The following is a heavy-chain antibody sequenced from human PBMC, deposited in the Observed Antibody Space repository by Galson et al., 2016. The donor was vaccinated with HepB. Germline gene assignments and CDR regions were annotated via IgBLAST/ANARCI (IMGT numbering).Heavy chain of an antibody. Sequence: LSLTCTVSGYSISSGYFWGWIRQPPGKGLEWIGSIYHSGSTYYNPSLKSRVTISVDTSKNQFSLKLSSVTAADTALYYCARGGGIAAAYNWFDPWGQGTLVTVSS. D-gene: IGHD6-13*01. J-gene: IGHJ5*02. CDR3: ARGGGIAAAYNWFDP. CDR2: IYHSGST. CDR1: GYSISSGYF. V-gene: IGHV4-38-2*02.